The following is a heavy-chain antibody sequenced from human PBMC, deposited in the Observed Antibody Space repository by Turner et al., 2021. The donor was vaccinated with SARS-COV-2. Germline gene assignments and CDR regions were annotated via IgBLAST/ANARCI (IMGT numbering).Heavy chain of an antibody. CDR1: GFTFSRYG. V-gene: IGHV3-30*18. CDR3: AKDLGQLDWFDP. Sequence: VQLLESGGGLVQPGGSLRLSCAASGFTFSRYGMHWVRQAPGKGLEWVAVISYDGSNKYYADSVKGRFTISRDNSKNTLYLQMNSLRAEDTAVYYCAKDLGQLDWFDPWGQGTLVTVSS. CDR2: ISYDGSNK. D-gene: IGHD6-13*01. J-gene: IGHJ5*02.